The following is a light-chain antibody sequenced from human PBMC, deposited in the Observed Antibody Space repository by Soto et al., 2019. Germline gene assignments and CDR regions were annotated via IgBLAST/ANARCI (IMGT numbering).Light chain of an antibody. J-gene: IGKJ5*01. V-gene: IGKV3-20*01. Sequence: EIVLTQSPGTLSLSPGERATVSCRASQSVYNSYLAWYQQKPGQAPRLLISGISSRATGIPDRFSGSGSGTDFTLTISRLEPEDFAVYYCQQYGSSPITFGQGTRLEI. CDR3: QQYGSSPIT. CDR1: QSVYNSY. CDR2: GIS.